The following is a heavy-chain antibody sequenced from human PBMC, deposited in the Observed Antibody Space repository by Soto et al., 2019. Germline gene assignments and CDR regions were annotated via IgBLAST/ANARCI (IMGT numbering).Heavy chain of an antibody. D-gene: IGHD6-13*01. V-gene: IGHV3-33*01. Sequence: GGSLRLSSAASGFTFSSHGMHWVRQDPGKGLEWVAVIWYDGSNKYYADSVKGRFTISRDNSKNTLYLQMNSLRAEDTAVYYCARDKRYSSSWYYPILFDPWGQGTLVTVSS. CDR2: IWYDGSNK. J-gene: IGHJ5*02. CDR3: ARDKRYSSSWYYPILFDP. CDR1: GFTFSSHG.